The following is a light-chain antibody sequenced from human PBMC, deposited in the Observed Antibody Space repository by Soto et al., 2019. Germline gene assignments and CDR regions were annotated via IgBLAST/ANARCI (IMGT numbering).Light chain of an antibody. J-gene: IGKJ5*01. CDR2: GAS. Sequence: ELVMTQSPGTLSVSPGERVTLSCRASHIVTSDLAWYQHKPGQTPRLLIHGASNRATGIPVRFSGAGSGTEFTLTISSLQSEDFAVYYCQQYNNWPPSITFGQGTRLEIK. CDR3: QQYNNWPPSIT. CDR1: HIVTSD. V-gene: IGKV3-15*01.